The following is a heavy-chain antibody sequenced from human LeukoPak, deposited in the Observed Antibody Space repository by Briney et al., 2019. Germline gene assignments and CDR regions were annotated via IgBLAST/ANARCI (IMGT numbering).Heavy chain of an antibody. J-gene: IGHJ4*02. V-gene: IGHV1-2*02. D-gene: IGHD3-22*01. CDR1: GYTFTSYG. Sequence: ASVKVSCKAAGYTFTSYGISWVRQAPGQGLEWMGWINPNSGGTNYAQKFQGRVTMTRDTSISTAYMELSSLRSDDTAVCYCARDQGYDSTRLGSYWGQGTLVTVSS. CDR2: INPNSGGT. CDR3: ARDQGYDSTRLGSY.